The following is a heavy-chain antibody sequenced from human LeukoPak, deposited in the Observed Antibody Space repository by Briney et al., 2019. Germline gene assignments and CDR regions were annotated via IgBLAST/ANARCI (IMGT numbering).Heavy chain of an antibody. CDR2: ISSSSSYI. J-gene: IGHJ3*01. Sequence: GGSLRLSXAASGFTFSSYSMNWVRQAPGKGLEWVSSISSSSSYIYYADSVKGRFTISRDNAKNSLYLQMNSLRAEDTAVYYCAIARYYYDSSGTGGGFWGQGTMVTVSS. V-gene: IGHV3-21*01. CDR1: GFTFSSYS. CDR3: AIARYYYDSSGTGGGF. D-gene: IGHD3-22*01.